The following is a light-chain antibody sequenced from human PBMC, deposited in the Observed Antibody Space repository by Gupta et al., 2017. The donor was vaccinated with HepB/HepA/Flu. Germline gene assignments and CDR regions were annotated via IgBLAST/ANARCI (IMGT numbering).Light chain of an antibody. J-gene: IGLJ2*01. Sequence: QLVLTQSPSASASLGASVKLPCTLSSGPSDYAIAWHQRQPEQGPRYMMTIRSDGNYTTGSGIPDRFSGSRSGADRHLTISSLQSDDEADYYCQTWGAGTVVFGGGTKLTVL. CDR1: SGPSDYA. CDR2: IRSDGNY. CDR3: QTWGAGTVV. V-gene: IGLV4-69*02.